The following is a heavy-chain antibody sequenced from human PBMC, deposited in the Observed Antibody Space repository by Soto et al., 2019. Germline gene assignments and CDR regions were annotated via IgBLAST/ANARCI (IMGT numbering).Heavy chain of an antibody. CDR3: ATTCLWFGELSLYYYYYYGMDV. V-gene: IGHV1-69*01. CDR1: GGTFSSYA. D-gene: IGHD3-10*01. Sequence: QVQLVQSGAEVKKPGSSVKVSCKASGGTFSSYAISWVRQAPGQGLEWMGGIIPIFGTANYAQKFQGRVTSTADESTSTAYMELSSLRSEDTAVYYCATTCLWFGELSLYYYYYYGMDVWGQGTTVTVSS. CDR2: IIPIFGTA. J-gene: IGHJ6*02.